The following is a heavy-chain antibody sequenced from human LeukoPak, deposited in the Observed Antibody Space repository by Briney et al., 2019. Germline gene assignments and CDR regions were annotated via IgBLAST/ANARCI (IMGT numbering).Heavy chain of an antibody. V-gene: IGHV1-8*01. J-gene: IGHJ4*02. CDR2: MNPNSGNT. Sequence: ASVKVSCKASGYTFTSYDINWVRQATGQGLEWMGWMNPNSGNTGYAQKFQGRVTMTRNTSISTAYMELSSLRSEDTAVYYCARGPPYYYDSSGYYSNWGRGTLVTVSS. D-gene: IGHD3-22*01. CDR3: ARGPPYYYDSSGYYSN. CDR1: GYTFTSYD.